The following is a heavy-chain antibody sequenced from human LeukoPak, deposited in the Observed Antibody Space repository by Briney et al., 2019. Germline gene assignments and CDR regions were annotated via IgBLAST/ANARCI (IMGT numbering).Heavy chain of an antibody. CDR3: ARTISLGDIVVVPAAIAEEEEANWFDP. CDR2: IYYSGST. D-gene: IGHD2-2*01. CDR1: GGSISSGGYY. V-gene: IGHV4-61*08. J-gene: IGHJ5*02. Sequence: SETLSLTCAVSGGSISSGGYYWSWIRQPPGKGLEWIGYIYYSGSTNYNPSLKSRVTISVDTSKNQFSLKLSSVTAADTAVYYCARTISLGDIVVVPAAIAEEEEANWFDPWGQGTLVTVSS.